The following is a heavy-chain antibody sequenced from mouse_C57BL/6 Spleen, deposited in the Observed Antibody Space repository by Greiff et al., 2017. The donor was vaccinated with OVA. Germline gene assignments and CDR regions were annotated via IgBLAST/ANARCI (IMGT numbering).Heavy chain of an antibody. D-gene: IGHD1-1*01. CDR1: GYTFTSYW. J-gene: IGHJ2*01. CDR3: AISPFYSYCSSYFDY. CDR2: INPSNGGT. V-gene: IGHV1-53*01. Sequence: QVQLQQPGTELVKPGASVKLSCKASGYTFTSYWMHWVKQRPGQGLEWIGNINPSNGGTNYNEKFKSKATLTVDKSSSTAYMQLSSRTSEDSAVYFWAISPFYSYCSSYFDYWGQGTTLTVSS.